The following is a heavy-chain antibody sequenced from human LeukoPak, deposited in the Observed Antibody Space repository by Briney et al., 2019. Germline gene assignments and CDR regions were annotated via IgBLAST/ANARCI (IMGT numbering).Heavy chain of an antibody. CDR1: GYTFTGYY. CDR3: ARGKDYYYGSGSYYPGSD. Sequence: GASVKVSCKASGYTFTGYYMHWVRQAPGQGLEWMGWNNPNSGGTNYAQKFQGRVTMTRDASISTAYMELSRLRSDDTAVYYCARGKDYYYGSGSYYPGSDWGQGTLVTVSS. CDR2: NNPNSGGT. D-gene: IGHD3-10*01. V-gene: IGHV1-2*02. J-gene: IGHJ4*02.